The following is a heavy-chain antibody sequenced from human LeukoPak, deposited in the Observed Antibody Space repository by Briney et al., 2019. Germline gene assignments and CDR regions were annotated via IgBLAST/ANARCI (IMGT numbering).Heavy chain of an antibody. CDR2: INHSGGT. D-gene: IGHD3-22*01. J-gene: IGHJ4*02. V-gene: IGHV4-34*01. CDR3: ARYSGYYLSYLDY. Sequence: ASETLSLTCAVYDRSFSGYYWSWIRQPPGKGLEWIGEINHSGGTNYNPSLKSRVTISVDTSKNQFSLKLSSVTAADTAMYYCARYSGYYLSYLDYWGQGTLVTVSS. CDR1: DRSFSGYY.